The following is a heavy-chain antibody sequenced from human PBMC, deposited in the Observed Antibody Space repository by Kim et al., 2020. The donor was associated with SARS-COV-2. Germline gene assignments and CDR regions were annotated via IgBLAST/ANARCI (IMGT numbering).Heavy chain of an antibody. CDR2: INHSGST. CDR1: GGSFSGYY. D-gene: IGHD3-22*01. V-gene: IGHV4-34*01. J-gene: IGHJ6*03. CDR3: ARTVATYYYDSSGYHYYY. Sequence: SETLSLTCAVYGGSFSGYYWSWIRQPPGKGLEWIGEINHSGSTNYNPSLKSRVTISVDTSKNQFSLKLSSVTAADTAVYYCARTVATYYYDSSGYHYYY.